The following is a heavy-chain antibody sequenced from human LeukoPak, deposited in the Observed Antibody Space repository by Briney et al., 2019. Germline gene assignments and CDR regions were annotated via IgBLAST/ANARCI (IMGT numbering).Heavy chain of an antibody. D-gene: IGHD3-22*01. Sequence: ASVKVSCKASGYTFTSYAMHWVRQAPGQRLEWMGWINAGNGNTKYSQKFQGKVTITRDTSASTAYMERSSLRSEDTAVYYCAREGVGDSSGLDYWGQGTLVTVSS. V-gene: IGHV1-3*01. J-gene: IGHJ4*02. CDR3: AREGVGDSSGLDY. CDR1: GYTFTSYA. CDR2: INAGNGNT.